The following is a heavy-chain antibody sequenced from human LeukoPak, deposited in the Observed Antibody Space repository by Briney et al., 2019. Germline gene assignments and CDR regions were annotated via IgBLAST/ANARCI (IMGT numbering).Heavy chain of an antibody. CDR2: IYNIGST. CDR3: ARATGTSLRKYFDF. CDR1: GGSISSGGYY. J-gene: IGHJ4*02. D-gene: IGHD1-1*01. Sequence: PSETLSLTCTVSGGSISSGGYYWSWIRQPPGKGLEWIGYIYNIGSTNYNPSLKSRVTISGDTSKNQFSLRLSSVTAADTAVYYCARATGTSLRKYFDFWGQGTLVTVSS. V-gene: IGHV4-61*08.